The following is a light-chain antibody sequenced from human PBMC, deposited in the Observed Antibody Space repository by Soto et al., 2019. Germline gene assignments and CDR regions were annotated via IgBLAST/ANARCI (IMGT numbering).Light chain of an antibody. CDR2: VES. CDR3: QLYGNSPFT. V-gene: IGKV3-20*01. Sequence: EIVLTQPPGTLSSSPGDIATLSCLASQSVSINSFARYQQQPGQAPRLLIYVESSRATRIPDRFSSSGSGTDFPLSISRLEPEDFAVYYCQLYGNSPFTFGQGTHLEIK. CDR1: QSVSINS. J-gene: IGKJ2*01.